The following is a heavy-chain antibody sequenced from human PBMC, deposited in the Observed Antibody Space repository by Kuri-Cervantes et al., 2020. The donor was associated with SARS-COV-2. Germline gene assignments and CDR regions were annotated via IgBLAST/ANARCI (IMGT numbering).Heavy chain of an antibody. CDR1: GGSFSGYY. CDR2: IYYSGST. CDR3: ARHRVHVYFDY. J-gene: IGHJ4*02. Sequence: SQTLSLTCAVYGGSFSGYYWSWIRQPPGKGLEWIGSIYYSGSTYYNPSLKSRVTISVDTSKNQSSLKLSSVTAADTAVYYCARHRVHVYFDYWGQGTLVTVSS. V-gene: IGHV4-34*01. D-gene: IGHD1-1*01.